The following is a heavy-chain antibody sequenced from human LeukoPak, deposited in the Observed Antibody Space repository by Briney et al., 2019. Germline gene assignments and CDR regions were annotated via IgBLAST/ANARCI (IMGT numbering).Heavy chain of an antibody. Sequence: GGSLRLSCAASGFAFSTYWMNWVRQAPGKGLEWVANIKQDGSERYYVDSVKGRFTISRDNAKNSLYMQMYSLRVEDTAVYYCAKPITISGATDAFDIWGQGTKVTVSS. CDR2: IKQDGSER. CDR3: AKPITISGATDAFDI. D-gene: IGHD3-3*01. CDR1: GFAFSTYW. V-gene: IGHV3-7*01. J-gene: IGHJ3*02.